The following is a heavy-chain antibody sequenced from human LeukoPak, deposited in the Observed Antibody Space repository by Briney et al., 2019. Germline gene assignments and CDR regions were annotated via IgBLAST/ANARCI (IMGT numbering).Heavy chain of an antibody. D-gene: IGHD1-1*01. J-gene: IGHJ6*02. CDR1: GYTFTSYD. V-gene: IGHV1-8*01. CDR3: ARGWGDWNQTTYYYYGMDV. CDR2: MNPNSGNT. Sequence: ASVKVSCKASGYTFTSYDINWVRQATGQGLEWMGWMNPNSGNTGYAQKFRGRVTMTRNTSVSTAYMELSSLRSEDTAVYYCARGWGDWNQTTYYYYGMDVWGQGTTVTVSS.